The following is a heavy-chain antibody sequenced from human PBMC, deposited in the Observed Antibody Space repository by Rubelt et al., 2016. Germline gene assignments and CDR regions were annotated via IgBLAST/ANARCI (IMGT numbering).Heavy chain of an antibody. CDR3: ARVFHYDYVWETYNWFDP. D-gene: IGHD3-16*01. J-gene: IGHJ5*02. Sequence: QVQLQQWGAGLLKPSETLSLTCAVYGGSFSGYYWSWIRQPPGKGLEWIGEINHSGSTNYNPSFMGRFTISVDTSKNQLSLKRSSVTAADTAVYYCARVFHYDYVWETYNWFDPWGQGTLVTVSS. CDR1: GGSFSGYY. CDR2: INHSGST. V-gene: IGHV4-34*01.